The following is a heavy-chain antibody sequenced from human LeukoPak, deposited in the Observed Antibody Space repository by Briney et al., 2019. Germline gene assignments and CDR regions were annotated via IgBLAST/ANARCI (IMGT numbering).Heavy chain of an antibody. V-gene: IGHV3-66*01. D-gene: IGHD3-10*01. Sequence: GGSLRLSCAASEFSVGSNYMTWVRQAPGKGLEWVSLIYSGGSTYYADSVKGRFTISRDNSKNTLYLQMNSLRAEDTAVYYCAKDLYGSGSYWDYWGQGTLVTVSS. CDR3: AKDLYGSGSYWDY. CDR1: EFSVGSNY. J-gene: IGHJ4*02. CDR2: IYSGGST.